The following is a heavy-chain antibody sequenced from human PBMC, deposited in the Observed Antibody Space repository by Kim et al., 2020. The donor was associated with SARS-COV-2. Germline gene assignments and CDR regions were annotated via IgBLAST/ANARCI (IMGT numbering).Heavy chain of an antibody. CDR3: PKISFSDYYVSVRWPFD. CDR2: IYSGGSST. CDR1: GFTFSSYA. D-gene: IGHD3-10*01. Sequence: GGSLRLSCAASGFTFSSYAMSWVRQPPGKGLEWVSVIYSGGSSTYYADPVKGRLTISRENSKNHLHLQMNSLRAEAQAEYYWPKISFSDYYVSVRWPFD. V-gene: IGHV3-23*03. J-gene: IGHJ4*01.